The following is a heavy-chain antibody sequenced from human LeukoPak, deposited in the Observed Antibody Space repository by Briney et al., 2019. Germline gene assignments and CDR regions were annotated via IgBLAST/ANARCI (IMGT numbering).Heavy chain of an antibody. CDR2: ISGSSGII. V-gene: IGHV3-48*01. D-gene: IGHD1-26*01. J-gene: IGHJ4*02. CDR3: AKDVGKWESLHFFDY. CDR1: GFTFNTYT. Sequence: GGSLRLSCAASGFTFNTYTMNWVRQAPGKGLEWVSYISGSSGIIDYADSVRGRFTISRDNAKNSLYLQMNSLRGDDTAVYYCAKDVGKWESLHFFDYWGQGTLVTVSS.